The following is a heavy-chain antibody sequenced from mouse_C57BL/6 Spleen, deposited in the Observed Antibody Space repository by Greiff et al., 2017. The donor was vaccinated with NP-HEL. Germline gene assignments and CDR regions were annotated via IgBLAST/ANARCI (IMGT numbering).Heavy chain of an antibody. CDR2: IDPSDSYT. V-gene: IGHV1-69*01. CDR1: GYTFTSYW. Sequence: QVQLQQSGAELVMPGASVKLSCKASGYTFTSYWMHWVKQRPGQGLEWIGEIDPSDSYTNYNQKFKGKSTLTVDKSSSTAYMQLSSLTSEDSAVYYCARGEKLSFDYWGQGTTLTVSS. CDR3: ARGEKLSFDY. J-gene: IGHJ2*01.